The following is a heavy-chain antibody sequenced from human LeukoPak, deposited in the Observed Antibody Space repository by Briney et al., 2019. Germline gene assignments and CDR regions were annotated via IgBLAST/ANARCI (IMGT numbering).Heavy chain of an antibody. J-gene: IGHJ3*02. D-gene: IGHD6-13*01. CDR2: IYTSGST. CDR3: ARGGGSSWYGDAFDI. CDR1: GYSISSGSYY. V-gene: IGHV4-61*02. Sequence: SETLSLTCTVSGYSISSGSYYWSWIRQPAGKGLEWIGRIYTSGSTNYNPSLKSRVTISVDTSKNQFSLKLSSVTAADTAVYYCARGGGSSWYGDAFDIWGQGTMVTVSS.